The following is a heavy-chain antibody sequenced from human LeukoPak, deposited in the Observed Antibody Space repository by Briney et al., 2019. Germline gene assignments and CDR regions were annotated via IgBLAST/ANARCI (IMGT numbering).Heavy chain of an antibody. V-gene: IGHV3-30*04. D-gene: IGHD5-24*01. J-gene: IGHJ4*02. CDR2: LSFDGNDK. CDR3: ARGGYIDALNY. CDR1: GFTFSTYR. Sequence: GRSLRLSCAASGFTFSTYRMHWVRQAPGKGLEWVALLSFDGNDKYYADSVKGRFTISRDNSKNMLFLQMDSLRTEDTAMYYCARGGYIDALNYWGRGTLVSVSS.